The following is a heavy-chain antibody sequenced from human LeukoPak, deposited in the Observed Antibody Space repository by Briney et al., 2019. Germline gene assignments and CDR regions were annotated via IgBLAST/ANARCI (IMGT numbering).Heavy chain of an antibody. J-gene: IGHJ4*02. D-gene: IGHD4-23*01. CDR2: INPNSGGT. Sequence: GASVKVSCKVSGYTFTVYYMHWVRQAPGQGLEWLGWINPNSGGTNYAQNFQGRVTMTRDTSISTAYTELSRLRSDDTAVYYCARDQGHGGNSWDYWGQGTLVTVSS. V-gene: IGHV1-2*02. CDR1: GYTFTVYY. CDR3: ARDQGHGGNSWDY.